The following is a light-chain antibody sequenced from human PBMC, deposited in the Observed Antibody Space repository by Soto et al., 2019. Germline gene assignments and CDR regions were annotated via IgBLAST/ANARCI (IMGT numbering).Light chain of an antibody. Sequence: DIQMHQSPSSLSASVGDSVTITGRASQGIRNELGWYQQRPGKATKRLIYAASSLQSGVPSRFSGSGSGTDFTLTISSLQPEEFATYSCQQSYNSPQTFGSGSKVDIK. J-gene: IGKJ4*02. CDR1: QGIRNE. CDR3: QQSYNSPQT. V-gene: IGKV1-39*01. CDR2: AAS.